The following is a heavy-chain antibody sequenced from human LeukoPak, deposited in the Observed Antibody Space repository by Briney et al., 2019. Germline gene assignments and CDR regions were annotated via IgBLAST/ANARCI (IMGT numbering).Heavy chain of an antibody. Sequence: GASVKVSCKASGYTFTGYGFSWVRQAPGQGLEWMGWISTYNGNTKYAQNLQGRVTLTTDTSTNTAYMELRSLRSDDTAVYYCARDRSSGWSNWFDPWGQGTLVTVSS. J-gene: IGHJ5*02. CDR2: ISTYNGNT. CDR1: GYTFTGYG. V-gene: IGHV1-18*01. D-gene: IGHD6-19*01. CDR3: ARDRSSGWSNWFDP.